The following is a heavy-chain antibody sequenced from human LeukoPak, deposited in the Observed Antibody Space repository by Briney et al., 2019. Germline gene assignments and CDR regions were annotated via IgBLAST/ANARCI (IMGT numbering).Heavy chain of an antibody. CDR2: ISGSGGST. J-gene: IGHJ4*02. D-gene: IGHD6-19*01. V-gene: IGHV3-23*01. CDR1: GFTSSSYA. Sequence: GGSLRLSCAASGFTSSSYAMSWVRQAPGKGLEWVSAISGSGGSTYYADSVKGRFTISRDNSKNTLYLQMNSLRAEDTAVYYCAKDLDSSGWDAQKFDYWGQGTLVTVSS. CDR3: AKDLDSSGWDAQKFDY.